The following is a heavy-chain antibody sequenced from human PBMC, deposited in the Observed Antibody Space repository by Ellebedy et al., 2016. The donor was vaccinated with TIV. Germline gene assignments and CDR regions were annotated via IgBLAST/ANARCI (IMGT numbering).Heavy chain of an antibody. CDR1: GVTFSSHG. V-gene: IGHV3-30*18. J-gene: IGHJ2*01. D-gene: IGHD1-14*01. Sequence: PGGSLRLSCAASGVTFSSHGMHWVRQVPGKGPEWVAVIADHGTVQYYSDSVKGRFTISRDNSKNALWLQMNSLRFEDTAVYFCAKEGAFGNWYFDLWGRGTLVTVSS. CDR3: AKEGAFGNWYFDL. CDR2: IADHGTVQ.